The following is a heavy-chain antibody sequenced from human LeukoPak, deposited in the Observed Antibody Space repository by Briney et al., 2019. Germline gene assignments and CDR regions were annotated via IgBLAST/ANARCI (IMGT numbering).Heavy chain of an antibody. D-gene: IGHD3-22*01. CDR1: GFTFSSYW. Sequence: PGGSLRLSCAASGFTFSSYWMHWVRQAPGKGLVWVSRINSDGSSTSCADSVKGRFTISRDNAKNTLYLQMNSLRAEDTAVYYCARTYYYDSSGPDYWGQGTLVTVSS. CDR3: ARTYYYDSSGPDY. J-gene: IGHJ4*02. V-gene: IGHV3-74*01. CDR2: INSDGSST.